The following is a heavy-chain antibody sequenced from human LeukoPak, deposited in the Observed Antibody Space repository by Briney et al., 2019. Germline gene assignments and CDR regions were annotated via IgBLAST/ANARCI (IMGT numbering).Heavy chain of an antibody. D-gene: IGHD3-22*01. V-gene: IGHV3-30*02. CDR3: AKDRSYYDSSGYIYYFDY. Sequence: GGSLRLSCAASGFTFSSYGMHWVRQAPGKGLEWVAFIRYDGSNKYYADSVKGRFTISRDNSKNTLYLQMNSLRAEDTAVYYCAKDRSYYDSSGYIYYFDYWGQGTLVTVSS. J-gene: IGHJ4*02. CDR2: IRYDGSNK. CDR1: GFTFSSYG.